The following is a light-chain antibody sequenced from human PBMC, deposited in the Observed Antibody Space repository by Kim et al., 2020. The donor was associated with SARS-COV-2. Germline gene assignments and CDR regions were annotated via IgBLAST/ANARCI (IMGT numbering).Light chain of an antibody. J-gene: IGLJ2*01. CDR2: QDN. CDR1: KLGHKY. Sequence: SVSPGQTASITCSGDKLGHKYACWYRQKPGQSPVLVIYQDNKRPSGITERFSGSNSGNTATLTISETQAMDEADYYCQAWDSSTGVFGGGTQLTVL. V-gene: IGLV3-1*01. CDR3: QAWDSSTGV.